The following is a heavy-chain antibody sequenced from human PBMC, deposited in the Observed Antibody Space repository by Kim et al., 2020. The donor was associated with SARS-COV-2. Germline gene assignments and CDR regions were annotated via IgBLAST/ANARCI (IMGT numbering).Heavy chain of an antibody. D-gene: IGHD1-26*01. Sequence: ASVKVSCKASGYTFTSYYMHWVRQAPGQGLEWMGIINPSGGSTSYAQKFQGRVTMTRDTSTSTVYMELSSLRSEDTAVYYCARAPITYSGSYYPQTWGQGTLVTVSS. CDR2: INPSGGST. J-gene: IGHJ5*02. CDR3: ARAPITYSGSYYPQT. CDR1: GYTFTSYY. V-gene: IGHV1-46*01.